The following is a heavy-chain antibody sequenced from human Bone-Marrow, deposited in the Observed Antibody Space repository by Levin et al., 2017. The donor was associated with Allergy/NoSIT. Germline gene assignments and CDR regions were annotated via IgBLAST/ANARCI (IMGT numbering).Heavy chain of an antibody. CDR3: ARDRVSSTYYDRHYYSYHGIDV. CDR1: GFTFSSYW. V-gene: IGHV3-7*03. CDR2: IMQDGSEK. Sequence: GESLKISCAASGFTFSSYWMSWVRQAPGKGLEWVAKIMQDGSEKYYVDSVKGRFTISKDNAKNSLYLQMNSLRAEDTAVYYCARDRVSSTYYDRHYYSYHGIDVWGQGTTVTVSS. J-gene: IGHJ6*02. D-gene: IGHD1-26*01.